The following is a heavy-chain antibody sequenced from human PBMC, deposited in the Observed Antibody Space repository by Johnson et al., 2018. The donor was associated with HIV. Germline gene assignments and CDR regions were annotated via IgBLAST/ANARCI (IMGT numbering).Heavy chain of an antibody. CDR2: IKQDGSEK. CDR3: AAKTLLHAFDI. CDR1: GFTFSSYW. D-gene: IGHD2-15*01. J-gene: IGHJ3*02. Sequence: VQLVESGGGLVQPGGSLRLSCAASGFTFSSYWMSWVRQAPGKGLEWVANIKQDGSEKYYVDSVKGRFTISRDNAKNSLYLQMNSLRAEDTAVYYCAAKTLLHAFDIWGQGTMVTVSS. V-gene: IGHV3-7*03.